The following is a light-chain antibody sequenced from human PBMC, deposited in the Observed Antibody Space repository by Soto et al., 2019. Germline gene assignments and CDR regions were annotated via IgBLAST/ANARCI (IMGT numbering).Light chain of an antibody. CDR2: GAS. J-gene: IGKJ4*01. CDR3: QQYGSSPLT. Sequence: IAVTKSPGTLSLSPGERATLSCRASQSVSSSYLAWYQQKPGQAPRLLIYGASSRATGIPDRFSGSGSGTDFTLTISRLEPEDFAVYYCQQYGSSPLTFGGGTKV. V-gene: IGKV3-20*01. CDR1: QSVSSSY.